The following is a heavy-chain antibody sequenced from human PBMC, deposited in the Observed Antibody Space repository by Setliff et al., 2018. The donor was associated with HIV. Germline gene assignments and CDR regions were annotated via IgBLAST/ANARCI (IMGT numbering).Heavy chain of an antibody. CDR2: IYSNGKT. CDR3: ARESPDGLDY. CDR1: GGSISSRSYY. J-gene: IGHJ4*02. V-gene: IGHV4-61*02. Sequence: PSETLSLTCTVSGGSISSRSYYWSWLRQPAGKGLEWIGRIYSNGKTDYNPSLKSRVTISEDTSKNQFSLKVNSVTAADTAMYLCARESPDGLDYWGQGSLVTVSS. D-gene: IGHD2-8*01.